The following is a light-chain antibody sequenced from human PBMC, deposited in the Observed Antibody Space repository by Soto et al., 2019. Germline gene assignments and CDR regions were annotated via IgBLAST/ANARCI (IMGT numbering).Light chain of an antibody. V-gene: IGLV2-14*01. CDR2: DVS. CDR3: NSYSSSKTPV. J-gene: IGLJ1*01. CDR1: SGDVGAYDF. Sequence: QSVLTQPASVSGSPGQSITISCTGTSGDVGAYDFVSWHQQHPGKAPKLMIYDVSNRPSGVSNRFSGSKSGNTASLTISGLQAEYEADYYCNSYSSSKTPVFGTATKVTVL.